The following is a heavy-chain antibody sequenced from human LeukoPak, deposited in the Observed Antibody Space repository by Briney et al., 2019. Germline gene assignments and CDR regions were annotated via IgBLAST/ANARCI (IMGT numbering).Heavy chain of an antibody. CDR1: GFTFDDYG. CDR2: INPNGGGT. D-gene: IGHD3-10*01. Sequence: GGSLRLSCEASGFTFDDYGMSWVRQAPGQGLEWISGINPNGGGTGYAHTVKGRVTITRDKSKNTAYLQLISLRAEDTAVYYCARYGSGWTYYYYYYYMDGWGKGTTVTISS. V-gene: IGHV3-20*04. CDR3: ARYGSGWTYYYYYYYMDG. J-gene: IGHJ6*03.